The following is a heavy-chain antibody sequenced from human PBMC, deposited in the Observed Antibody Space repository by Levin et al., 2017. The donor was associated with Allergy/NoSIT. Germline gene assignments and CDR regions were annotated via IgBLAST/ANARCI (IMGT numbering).Heavy chain of an antibody. CDR2: ISYDGSNK. V-gene: IGHV3-30*18. CDR3: AKDRVVGATSAFDI. Sequence: GGSLRLSCAASGFTFSSYGMHWVRQAPGKGLEWVAVISYDGSNKYYADSVKGRFTISRDNSKNTLYLQMNSLRAEDTAVYYCAKDRVVGATSAFDIWGQGTMVTVSS. D-gene: IGHD1-26*01. J-gene: IGHJ3*02. CDR1: GFTFSSYG.